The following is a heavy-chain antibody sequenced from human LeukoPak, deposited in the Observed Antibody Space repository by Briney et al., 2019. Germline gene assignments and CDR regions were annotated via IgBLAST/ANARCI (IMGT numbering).Heavy chain of an antibody. D-gene: IGHD4-23*01. CDR3: TRLTVGAPTENAY. V-gene: IGHV3-73*01. CDR2: IRSKANNYAT. J-gene: IGHJ4*02. CDR1: GFTFSGSA. Sequence: GGSLKLSCAASGFTFSGSAMHWVRQGSGKGLEWVGRIRSKANNYATAYAASVKGRFTISRDDSKNTAYLEMNSLKTDDTAVYYCTRLTVGAPTENAYGGQEPVLPVSS.